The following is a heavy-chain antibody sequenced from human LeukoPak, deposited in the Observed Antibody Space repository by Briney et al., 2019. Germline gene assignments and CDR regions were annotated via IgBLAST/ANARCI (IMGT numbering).Heavy chain of an antibody. V-gene: IGHV3-30*02. D-gene: IGHD2-2*01. CDR1: GFTLSSYG. Sequence: PGGSLRLSCAASGFTLSSYGMHWVRQAPGKGLEWVAFIRYDGSNKYYADSVKGRFTISRDNSKNTLYLQMNSLRAEDTAVYYCASGQGTSSWGDPTPDAFDIWGQGTMVTVSS. J-gene: IGHJ3*02. CDR2: IRYDGSNK. CDR3: ASGQGTSSWGDPTPDAFDI.